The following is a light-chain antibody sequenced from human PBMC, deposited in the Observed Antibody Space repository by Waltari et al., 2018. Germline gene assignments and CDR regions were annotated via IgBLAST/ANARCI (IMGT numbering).Light chain of an antibody. CDR2: GDP. V-gene: IGLV1-40*01. J-gene: IGLJ2*01. CDR1: SSNIGAGYD. CDR3: HSYDSSLGGSV. Sequence: QSVLTQPPSVSGAPGQRVTLSCTGSSSNIGAGYDVNWYQQLPGEAPKLLIYGDPNRPSGVPDRVSGSKSGTSASLAIPGLQAEDEADYYCHSYDSSLGGSVFGGGTKLTVL.